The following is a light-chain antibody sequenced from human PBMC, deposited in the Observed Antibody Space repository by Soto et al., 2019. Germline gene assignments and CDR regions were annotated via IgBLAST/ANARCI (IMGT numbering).Light chain of an antibody. CDR1: QSVSNW. CDR2: KAS. V-gene: IGKV1-5*03. Sequence: DIQMTQSPSTLSASVGDRVTITCRASQSVSNWLAWYQQTPGKAPKLLIYKASSLESGVPSRFSSRGAGTDFTLTINSLQPGDFATYYCQQYDSYSPTFGQGTKVEI. J-gene: IGKJ1*01. CDR3: QQYDSYSPT.